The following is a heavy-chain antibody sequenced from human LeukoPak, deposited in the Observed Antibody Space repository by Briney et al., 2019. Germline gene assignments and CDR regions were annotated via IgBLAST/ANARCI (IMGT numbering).Heavy chain of an antibody. CDR1: GFTFSSYA. CDR2: INSDGSST. J-gene: IGHJ4*02. V-gene: IGHV3-74*01. Sequence: GGSLRLSCAASGFTFSSYAMHWVRQAPGKGLVWVSRINSDGSSTSYADSVKGRFTISRDNAKNTLYLQMNSLRVEDTAVYYCARGQYYYDSTGYYGYWGQGTLVTVSS. CDR3: ARGQYYYDSTGYYGY. D-gene: IGHD3-22*01.